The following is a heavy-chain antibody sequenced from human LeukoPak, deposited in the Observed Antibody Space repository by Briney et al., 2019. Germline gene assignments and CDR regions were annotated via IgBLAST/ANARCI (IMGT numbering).Heavy chain of an antibody. CDR1: GYSTSGGYY. Sequence: SQTLSLTCTVLGYSTSGGYYWGWIRQSQGKGLEWIGSIHQTGSTYYNPSLQSRVTISLDTSKSRSSLRLPSVTAADTAVYFCARSKSWAHADSWGQGTLVTVSS. D-gene: IGHD1-26*01. CDR2: IHQTGST. J-gene: IGHJ4*02. CDR3: ARSKSWAHADS. V-gene: IGHV4-38-2*02.